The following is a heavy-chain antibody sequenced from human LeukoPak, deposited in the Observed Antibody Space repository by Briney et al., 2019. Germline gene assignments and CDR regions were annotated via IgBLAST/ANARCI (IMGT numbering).Heavy chain of an antibody. CDR1: GFTFSSYA. CDR3: AKYSGWDHYYFDY. D-gene: IGHD6-19*01. V-gene: IGHV3-23*01. J-gene: IGHJ4*02. Sequence: GGSLRLSCAASGFTFSSYAMSWVRQAPGKGLEWVSAISGIGGSTYYADSVKGRFTISRDNSKNTLYLQMNSLTAEDTAVYYCAKYSGWDHYYFDYWGQGTLVTVSS. CDR2: ISGIGGST.